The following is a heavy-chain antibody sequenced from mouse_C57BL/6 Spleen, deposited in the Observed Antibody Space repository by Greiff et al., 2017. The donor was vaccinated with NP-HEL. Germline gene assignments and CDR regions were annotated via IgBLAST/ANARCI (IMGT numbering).Heavy chain of an antibody. CDR1: GYAFSSSW. D-gene: IGHD1-1*01. CDR2: IYPGDGDT. V-gene: IGHV1-82*01. J-gene: IGHJ4*01. Sequence: VQLQQSGPELVKPGASVKISCKASGYAFSSSWMNWVKQRPGKGLEWIGRIYPGDGDTNYNGKFKGKATLTADKSSSTAYMQLSSLTSEDSAVYVCARSGGDYYGSSYKDYWGQGTSVTVSS. CDR3: ARSGGDYYGSSYKDY.